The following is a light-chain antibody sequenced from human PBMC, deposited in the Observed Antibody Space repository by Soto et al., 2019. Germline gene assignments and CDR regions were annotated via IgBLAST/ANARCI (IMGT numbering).Light chain of an antibody. CDR2: EVS. CDR3: SSYTSTSTVL. CDR1: SSDVGAYNY. V-gene: IGLV2-14*01. Sequence: QSVLTQPASVSGSPGQSIAISCTGTSSDVGAYNYVSWYQQYPGKAPKLMIYEVSNRPSGVSNRFSGSKSGNTASLTIPGLQAEDEADYYCSSYTSTSTVLFGGGTKLTVL. J-gene: IGLJ2*01.